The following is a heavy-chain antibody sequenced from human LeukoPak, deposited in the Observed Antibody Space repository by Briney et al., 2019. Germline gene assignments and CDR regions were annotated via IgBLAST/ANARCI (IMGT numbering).Heavy chain of an antibody. Sequence: PSETLSLTCSVSGDSISSSGYYWGWIRQPPGKGLEWIGSMYYGGNTYYNASLKSRVTISVDTSKNLFSLKLNSATAADTGVYYCARSKNGKCDYWGQGTLVTVSS. CDR2: MYYGGNT. CDR1: GDSISSSGYY. V-gene: IGHV4-39*07. D-gene: IGHD1-26*01. CDR3: ARSKNGKCDY. J-gene: IGHJ4*02.